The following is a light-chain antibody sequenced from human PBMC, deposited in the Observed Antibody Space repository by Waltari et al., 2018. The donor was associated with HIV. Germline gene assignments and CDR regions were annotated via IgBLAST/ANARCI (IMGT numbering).Light chain of an antibody. V-gene: IGKV3-20*01. CDR3: QHFGSSSWT. J-gene: IGKJ1*01. Sequence: EFVLTQSPGTLSLSPGERATLSCRASQTITATYLAWYQQRPGQAPRLLIYGASSRTTGTPDRFSGSGSGTDFSLTISRLEPEDFAVYYCQHFGSSSWTFGQGTKVEIK. CDR2: GAS. CDR1: QTITATY.